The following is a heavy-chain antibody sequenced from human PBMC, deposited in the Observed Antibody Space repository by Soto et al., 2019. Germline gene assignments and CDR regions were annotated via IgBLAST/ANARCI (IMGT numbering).Heavy chain of an antibody. CDR2: IYYSGST. D-gene: IGHD4-17*01. CDR3: ARGLGDYGHFDY. CDR1: GGSISSGDYY. V-gene: IGHV4-30-4*01. J-gene: IGHJ4*02. Sequence: QVQLQESGPGLVKPSQTLSLTCTVSGGSISSGDYYWSWISQPPGKGLEWIGYIYYSGSTYYNPSLKIRVTISVDTSKNQFSLKLSSVTAADTAVYYCARGLGDYGHFDYWGQGTLVTVSS.